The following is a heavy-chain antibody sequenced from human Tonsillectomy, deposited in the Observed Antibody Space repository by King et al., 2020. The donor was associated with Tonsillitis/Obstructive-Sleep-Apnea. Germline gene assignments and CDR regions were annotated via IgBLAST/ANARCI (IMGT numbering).Heavy chain of an antibody. D-gene: IGHD2-2*01. V-gene: IGHV3-7*01. J-gene: IGHJ4*02. CDR2: IKEVGSEE. CDR1: GFTFSSSW. CDR3: AREVGSH. Sequence: VQLVESGGGLVQPGGSLRLSCAASGFTFSSSWMSWVRQAPGKGLEWVANIKEVGSEEYYIDSVKGRFTISRDNAKNSLYLHMNSLRAEDTAVYYCAREVGSHWGQGTLVTVSS.